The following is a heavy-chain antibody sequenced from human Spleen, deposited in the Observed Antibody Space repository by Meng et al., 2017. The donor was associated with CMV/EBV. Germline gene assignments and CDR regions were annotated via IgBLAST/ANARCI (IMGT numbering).Heavy chain of an antibody. CDR1: GGSISTSSYY. CDR2: IYHSGST. D-gene: IGHD2-2*01. Sequence: SETLSLTCTVSGGSISTSSYYWGWIRQPPGEGLEWIGSIYHSGSTYYNPSLKSRVTISVDTSKNQFSLKLSSVTAADTAVYYCARVYTRYCSSTSCFDWFDPWGQGTLVTVSS. J-gene: IGHJ5*02. V-gene: IGHV4-39*07. CDR3: ARVYTRYCSSTSCFDWFDP.